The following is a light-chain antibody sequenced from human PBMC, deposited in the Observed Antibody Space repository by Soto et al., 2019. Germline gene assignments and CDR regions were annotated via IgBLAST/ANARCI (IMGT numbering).Light chain of an antibody. CDR2: HVS. Sequence: DIVLTQSPGTLYLSPGERAILSCRASQSVSSTSLAWYQQRPGQAPRLLIYHVSSRANGIPDRFSGSGSGTDFTLTISTLEPEDFAVYYCQKYGTSSLTFGGGTRVEI. J-gene: IGKJ4*01. CDR1: QSVSSTS. V-gene: IGKV3-20*01. CDR3: QKYGTSSLT.